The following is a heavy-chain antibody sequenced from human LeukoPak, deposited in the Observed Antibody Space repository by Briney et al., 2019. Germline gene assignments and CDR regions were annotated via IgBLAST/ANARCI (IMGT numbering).Heavy chain of an antibody. CDR2: ISSSSSYI. CDR1: GFTFSSYS. CDR3: ARDYGRGWYMGHDY. Sequence: PGGSLRLSCAASGFTFSSYSMNWVRQAPGKGLEWVSSISSSSSYIYYADSVKGRFTISRDNAKNSLYLQMNSLRAEDTAVYYCARDYGRGWYMGHDYWGQGTLVTVSS. D-gene: IGHD6-19*01. J-gene: IGHJ4*02. V-gene: IGHV3-21*01.